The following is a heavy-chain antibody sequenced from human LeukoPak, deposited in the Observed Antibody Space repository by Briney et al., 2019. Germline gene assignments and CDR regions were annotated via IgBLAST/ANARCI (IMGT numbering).Heavy chain of an antibody. J-gene: IGHJ4*02. Sequence: GGSLRLSCAASGFTFSSHALSWVRQAPGKGLEWVSSLSGSGYNTYYAGSVKGRFTISRDNSKNTVYLQMNSLRAGDTAVYYCAKDPYGTRYFDYWGQGTLVTVSS. D-gene: IGHD2-2*01. CDR3: AKDPYGTRYFDY. CDR2: LSGSGYNT. V-gene: IGHV3-23*01. CDR1: GFTFSSHA.